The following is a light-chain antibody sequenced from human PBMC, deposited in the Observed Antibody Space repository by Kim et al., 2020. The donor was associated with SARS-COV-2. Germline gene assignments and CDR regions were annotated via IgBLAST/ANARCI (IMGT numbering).Light chain of an antibody. CDR2: AAS. J-gene: IGKJ2*03. Sequence: DIQMTQSPSSVSASVGDRVTITCRASQGISSWLARYQQKPGKAPKLLIYAASSLQSGVPSRFSGSGSGTDFTLTISSLQPEDFATYYCKQANSFPYSFGQGTKLEI. CDR3: KQANSFPYS. V-gene: IGKV1-12*01. CDR1: QGISSW.